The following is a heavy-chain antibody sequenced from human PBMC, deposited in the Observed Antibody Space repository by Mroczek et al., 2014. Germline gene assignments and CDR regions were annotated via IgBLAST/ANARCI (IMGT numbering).Heavy chain of an antibody. CDR2: INPNSGGT. CDR3: ASSRKVKAYYYDSSGYYLDY. J-gene: IGHJ4*02. Sequence: QVQLVESGAEVKKPGASVKVSCKASGYTFTGYYMHWVRQAPGQGLEWMGWINPNSGGTNYAQKFQGRVTMTRDTSISTAYMELSRLRSDDTAVYYCASSRKVKAYYYDSSGYYLDYWGQGTPGHRL. CDR1: GYTFTGYY. V-gene: IGHV1-2*02. D-gene: IGHD3-22*01.